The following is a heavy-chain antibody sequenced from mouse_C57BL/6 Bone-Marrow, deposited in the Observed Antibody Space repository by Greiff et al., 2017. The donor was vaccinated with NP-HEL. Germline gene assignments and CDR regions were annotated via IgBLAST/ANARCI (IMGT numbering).Heavy chain of an antibody. CDR2: IDPSDSET. CDR3: ARMGYGSSPLDY. J-gene: IGHJ2*01. V-gene: IGHV1-52*01. Sequence: QVQLQQPGAELVRPGSSVKLSCKASGYTFTSYWMHWVKQRPIQGLEWIGNIDPSDSETHYNQKFKDKATLTVDKSSSTAYMQLSSLTSEDSAVYYWARMGYGSSPLDYWGQGTTLTVSS. D-gene: IGHD1-1*01. CDR1: GYTFTSYW.